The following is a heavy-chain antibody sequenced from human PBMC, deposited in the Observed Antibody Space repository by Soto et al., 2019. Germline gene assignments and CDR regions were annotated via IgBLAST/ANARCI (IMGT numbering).Heavy chain of an antibody. CDR3: ARGFKGFPLIVGPRPYAFDI. CDR1: GYTFTSYD. CDR2: MNPNSGNT. Sequence: GASVKVSCKASGYTFTSYDINWVRQATGQGLEWMGWMNPNSGNTGYAQKFQGRVTMTRNTSISTAYMELSSLRSEDTAVYYCARGFKGFPLIVGPRPYAFDIWGQGTMVTVSS. J-gene: IGHJ3*02. D-gene: IGHD1-26*01. V-gene: IGHV1-8*01.